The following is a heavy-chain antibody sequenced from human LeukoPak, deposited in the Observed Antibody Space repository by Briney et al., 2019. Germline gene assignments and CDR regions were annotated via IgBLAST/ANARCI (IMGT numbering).Heavy chain of an antibody. Sequence: SVKVSCKASGGTFSSYAISWVRQAPGQGLEWMGGIIPIFGTANYAQKFQGRVTITADESTSTAYMELSSLRSEDTAVYYCARDFWSGYFRGENWFDPWGQGTLVTVSS. CDR3: ARDFWSGYFRGENWFDP. CDR2: IIPIFGTA. J-gene: IGHJ5*02. V-gene: IGHV1-69*13. D-gene: IGHD3-3*01. CDR1: GGTFSSYA.